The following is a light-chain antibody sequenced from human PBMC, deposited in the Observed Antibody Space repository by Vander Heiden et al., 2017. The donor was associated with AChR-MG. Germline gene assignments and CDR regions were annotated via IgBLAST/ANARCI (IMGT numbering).Light chain of an antibody. V-gene: IGKV1-8*01. CDR1: QGISSY. CDR2: AAS. J-gene: IGKJ2*01. Sequence: AIRITQSPSSLSASTGDRVTITCRASQGISSYLAWYQQKPGKAPKLLIYAASTLQSGVPSRFSGSGSGTDFTLTISCLQSEDFATYHCQQYYSYPQTFGQGTKLEIK. CDR3: QQYYSYPQT.